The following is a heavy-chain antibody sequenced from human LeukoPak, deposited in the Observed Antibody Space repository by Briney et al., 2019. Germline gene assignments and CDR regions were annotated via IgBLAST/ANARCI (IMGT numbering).Heavy chain of an antibody. CDR2: IYDSGST. CDR3: ARGISGYDLSDY. J-gene: IGHJ4*02. CDR1: GGSIRSSYYY. Sequence: SETPSLTCTVSGGSIRSSYYYWGWIRQPPGKGLEWIGSIYDSGSTYYNPSLKSRVTISVDTSKNQFSLKLSSVIAADTAVYYCARGISGYDLSDYWGQGTLVTVS. D-gene: IGHD5-12*01. V-gene: IGHV4-39*01.